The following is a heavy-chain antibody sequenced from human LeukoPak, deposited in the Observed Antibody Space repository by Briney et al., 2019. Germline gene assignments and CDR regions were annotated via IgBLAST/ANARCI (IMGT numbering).Heavy chain of an antibody. CDR3: AREVPVAGLDY. V-gene: IGHV3-21*01. CDR1: GFTFNSYT. Sequence: GGSLRLSCVASGFTFNSYTMNWVRQAPGKGLGWVSSISSSSYIYYADLVKGRFTISRDNAKNSLYLQMNSLRAEDTAVYYCAREVPVAGLDYWGQGTLVTVSS. D-gene: IGHD6-19*01. CDR2: ISSSSYI. J-gene: IGHJ4*02.